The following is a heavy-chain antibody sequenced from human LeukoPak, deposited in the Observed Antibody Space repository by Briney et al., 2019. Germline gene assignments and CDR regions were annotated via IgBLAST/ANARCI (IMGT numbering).Heavy chain of an antibody. J-gene: IGHJ5*02. Sequence: SETLSLTCTVSGGSISSSSYYWSWIRQPAGKGLEWIGRIYTSGSTNYNPSLKSRVTMSVDTSKNQFSLKLSSVTAADTAVYYCASSEYSSSVRFDPWGQGTLVTVSS. D-gene: IGHD6-6*01. V-gene: IGHV4-61*02. CDR1: GGSISSSSYY. CDR2: IYTSGST. CDR3: ASSEYSSSVRFDP.